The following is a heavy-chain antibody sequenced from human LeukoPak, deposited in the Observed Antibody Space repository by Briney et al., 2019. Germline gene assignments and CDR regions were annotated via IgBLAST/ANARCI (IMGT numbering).Heavy chain of an antibody. V-gene: IGHV4-59*01. CDR2: IYYSGST. CDR3: ARYEYGIAAADY. J-gene: IGHJ4*02. CDR1: GGSISSYY. D-gene: IGHD6-13*01. Sequence: PSETLSLTCTVSGGSISSYYWSWIRQPPGKGLEWIGYIYYSGSTNYNPSLKSRVTISVDTSKHQFSLKLSSVTAADTAVYYCARYEYGIAAADYWGQGTLVTVSS.